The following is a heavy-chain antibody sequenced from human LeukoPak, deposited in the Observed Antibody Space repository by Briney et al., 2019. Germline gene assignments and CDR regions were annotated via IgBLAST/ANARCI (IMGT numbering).Heavy chain of an antibody. CDR1: GFTLGSFW. CDR2: INQDGREK. J-gene: IGHJ4*02. V-gene: IGHV3-7*01. CDR3: AGSSGWVAVN. Sequence: SGGSLRLSCEVSGFTLGSFWMNWVRQAPGKGLEWVANINQDGREKYYVDSVKGRFTISRDNAKNLLYLQMSSLRAEDTAVYYCAGSSGWVAVNWGQGTLVTVSS. D-gene: IGHD6-19*01.